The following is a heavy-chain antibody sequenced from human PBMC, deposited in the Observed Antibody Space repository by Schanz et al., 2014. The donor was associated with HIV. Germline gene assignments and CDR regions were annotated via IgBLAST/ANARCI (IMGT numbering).Heavy chain of an antibody. CDR3: ARGSWYSGGWYDDYNYYDVDV. CDR1: GFIFSTYG. CDR2: ISYDGNNE. V-gene: IGHV3-30*03. D-gene: IGHD6-19*01. J-gene: IGHJ6*02. Sequence: QVQLVESGGGVVQPGRSLKLSCAASGFIFSTYGIHWVRQAPGKGLEWVAVISYDGNNEYYADSVKGRFTISRDNSKKTLSLQMKSLRAEDTAVYFCARGSWYSGGWYDDYNYYDVDVWGQGTTVIVSS.